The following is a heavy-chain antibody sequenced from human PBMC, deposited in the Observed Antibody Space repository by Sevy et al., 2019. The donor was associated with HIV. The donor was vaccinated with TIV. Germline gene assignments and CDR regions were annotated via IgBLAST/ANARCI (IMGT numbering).Heavy chain of an antibody. Sequence: SETLSLTCTVSGGSISSGNYLWSWIRQTPGKGLEWIGTVHYSGRTDYNPSLKSRVTISEDTSKNQFSLNLNSVTAADTAVYFCARNFDYWGQGTLVTVSS. CDR1: GGSISSGNYL. V-gene: IGHV4-39*01. CDR3: ARNFDY. J-gene: IGHJ4*02. CDR2: VHYSGRT.